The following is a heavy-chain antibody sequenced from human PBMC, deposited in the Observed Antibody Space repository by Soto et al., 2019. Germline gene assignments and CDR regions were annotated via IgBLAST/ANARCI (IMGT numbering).Heavy chain of an antibody. V-gene: IGHV3-23*01. J-gene: IGHJ3*02. Sequence: GGSLRLSCAASGFTFSSYAMSWVRQAPGKGLEWVSAISGSGGSTYYADSVKGRFTISRDNSKNTLYLQMNSLRAEDTAVYYCAKERVDSGYDYDAFDIWGQGTMVTVSS. CDR1: GFTFSSYA. CDR3: AKERVDSGYDYDAFDI. CDR2: ISGSGGST. D-gene: IGHD5-12*01.